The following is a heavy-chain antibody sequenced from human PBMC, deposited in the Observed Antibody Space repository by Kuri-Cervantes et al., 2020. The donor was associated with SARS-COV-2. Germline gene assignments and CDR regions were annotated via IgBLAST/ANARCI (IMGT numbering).Heavy chain of an antibody. Sequence: GGSLRLSCAASGFTFSSYSMNWVRQAPGKGLEWVSSISSSGSTIYYADSVKGRFTISRDNAKNSLYLQMDSLRAEDTAVYYCARRNDFWSGAYLDYWGQGTLVTVSS. CDR3: ARRNDFWSGAYLDY. J-gene: IGHJ4*02. D-gene: IGHD3-3*01. CDR2: ISSSGSTI. V-gene: IGHV3-48*04. CDR1: GFTFSSYS.